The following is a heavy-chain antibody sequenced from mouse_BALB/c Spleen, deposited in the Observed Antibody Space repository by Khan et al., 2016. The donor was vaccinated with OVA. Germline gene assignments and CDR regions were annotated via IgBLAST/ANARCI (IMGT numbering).Heavy chain of an antibody. CDR3: TRSNYYGSGRYAMDY. CDR1: GYTFTSYW. J-gene: IGHJ4*01. CDR2: ISPGSGNP. V-gene: IGHV1S41*01. D-gene: IGHD1-1*01. Sequence: DLVKPGASVKLSCKASGYTFTSYWINWIKQRPGQGLEWIGHISPGSGNPYYNEMFTVKATLTVDTSSTTAYIQLSSLSSEDAAVDFGTRSNYYGSGRYAMDYWGQGTSVTVSS.